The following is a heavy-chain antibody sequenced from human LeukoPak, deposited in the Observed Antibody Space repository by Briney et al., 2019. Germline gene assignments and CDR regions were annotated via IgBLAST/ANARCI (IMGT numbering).Heavy chain of an antibody. CDR3: ARAEWGSSSNY. CDR2: ISSSSYI. D-gene: IGHD6-6*01. V-gene: IGHV3-21*01. J-gene: IGHJ4*02. Sequence: PGGSLRLSCAASGFTFSSYSMNWVRQAPGKGLEWVSSISSSSYIYYADSVKGRFTISRDNAKNSLYLQMNSLRAEDTAVYYCARAEWGSSSNYWGQGTLVTVSS. CDR1: GFTFSSYS.